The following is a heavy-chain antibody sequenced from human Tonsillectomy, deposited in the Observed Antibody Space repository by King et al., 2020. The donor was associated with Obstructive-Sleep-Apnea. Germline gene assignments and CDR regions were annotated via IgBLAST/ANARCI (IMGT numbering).Heavy chain of an antibody. V-gene: IGHV4-4*07. CDR3: TATGTSPFDY. CDR1: SGSISNFY. D-gene: IGHD6-13*01. CDR2: IYTSGST. Sequence: VQLQESGPGLVKPSETLSLTCTVSSGSISNFYCNCIRQPAGKGLEWIGRIYTSGSTNYNPSLKSRVTMSVDTSKNQFSLKLSSVTAADTAVYYCTATGTSPFDYWGQGTLVTVSS. J-gene: IGHJ4*02.